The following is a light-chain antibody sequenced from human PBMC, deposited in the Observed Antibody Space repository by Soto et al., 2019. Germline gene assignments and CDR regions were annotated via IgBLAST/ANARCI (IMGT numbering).Light chain of an antibody. Sequence: QSVLTQPRSVSGSPGQSVTISCTGSSRDVGGYNYVSWYQQRPGKAPKPMLYDVSKRPSGVPDRFSGSKSGNTASLTISGLQAEDEADYYCCSHAGTYVVFGGGTQLTVL. V-gene: IGLV2-11*01. J-gene: IGLJ2*01. CDR3: CSHAGTYVV. CDR2: DVS. CDR1: SRDVGGYNY.